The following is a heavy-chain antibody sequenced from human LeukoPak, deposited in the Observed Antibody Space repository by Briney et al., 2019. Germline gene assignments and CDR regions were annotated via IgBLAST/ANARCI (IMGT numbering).Heavy chain of an antibody. CDR2: IIPIFGTA. V-gene: IGHV1-69*13. Sequence: SVKVSCKASGGTFSSYAISWVRQAPGQGLEWMGGIIPIFGTANYAQKFQGRVTITADESTSTAYMELSSLRSEDTAVYYCARADLYPGYCSGGSCSSGQWFDPWGQGTLVTVSS. CDR1: GGTFSSYA. CDR3: ARADLYPGYCSGGSCSSGQWFDP. D-gene: IGHD2-15*01. J-gene: IGHJ5*02.